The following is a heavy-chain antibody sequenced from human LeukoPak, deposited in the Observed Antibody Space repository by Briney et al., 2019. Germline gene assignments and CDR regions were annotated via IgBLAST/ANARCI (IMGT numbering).Heavy chain of an antibody. J-gene: IGHJ4*02. CDR1: GYSISSGYY. D-gene: IGHD6-6*01. CDR2: IYHSGST. Sequence: SETLSLTCTVSGYSISSGYYWGWIRQPPGKGLEWIGSIYHSGSTYYNPSLKSRVTISVDTSKNQFSLKLSSVTAADTAVYYCARDDPEYSSSPYYFDYWGQGTLVTVSS. V-gene: IGHV4-38-2*02. CDR3: ARDDPEYSSSPYYFDY.